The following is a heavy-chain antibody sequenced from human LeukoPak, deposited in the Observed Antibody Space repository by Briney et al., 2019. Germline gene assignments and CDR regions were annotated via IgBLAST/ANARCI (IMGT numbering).Heavy chain of an antibody. J-gene: IGHJ4*02. Sequence: GGSLRLSCAASGFTFSSYWMHWVRQAPGKGLVWVSRINSDGSSTSYADSVKGRFTISRDNAKNTLYLQMNSLRAEDTAVYYCARRIAVAGNFDYWGQGTPVTVSS. CDR2: INSDGSST. V-gene: IGHV3-74*01. CDR3: ARRIAVAGNFDY. CDR1: GFTFSSYW. D-gene: IGHD6-19*01.